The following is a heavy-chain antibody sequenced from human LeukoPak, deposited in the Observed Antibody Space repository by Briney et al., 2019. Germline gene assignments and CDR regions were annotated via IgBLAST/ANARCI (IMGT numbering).Heavy chain of an antibody. CDR2: ISGDGTSA. D-gene: IGHD3-22*01. J-gene: IGHJ3*01. V-gene: IGHV3-23*01. CDR3: AKDVFSTYYYGSTSSIIGGFDV. CDR1: GFTFSSYA. Sequence: GGSLRLSCSTSGFTFSSYAMTWVRQAPGKGLEWVSAISGDGTSAYYADSVKGRFTVFRDNSENTLYLQMNSLRAEDTAVYFCAKDVFSTYYYGSTSSIIGGFDVWGQGTMITVSS.